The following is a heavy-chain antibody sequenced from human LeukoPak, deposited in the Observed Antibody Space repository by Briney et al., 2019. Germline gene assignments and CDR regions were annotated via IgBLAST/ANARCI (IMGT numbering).Heavy chain of an antibody. CDR2: IHDSGST. Sequence: PSQTLSLTCTVSGGSISSGGYYWSWIRQHPGRGLEWIGYIHDSGSTYYNASLKSRVTISVDTSKNQFSLKLSSVTAADTALYFCARVALGVGELSDHYYCYVDVWGKGTTVTVSS. D-gene: IGHD3-10*01. V-gene: IGHV4-31*03. CDR3: ARVALGVGELSDHYYCYVDV. J-gene: IGHJ6*03. CDR1: GGSISSGGYY.